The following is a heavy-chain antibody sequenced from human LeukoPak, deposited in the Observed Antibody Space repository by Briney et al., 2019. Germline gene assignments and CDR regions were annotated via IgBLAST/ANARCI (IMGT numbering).Heavy chain of an antibody. V-gene: IGHV3-30*02. Sequence: PGGSLRLSCAASGFSFSSHGMSWVRQAPGKGLEWVAFIRYDGSNKYYADSVKGRFTISRDNSKNTLYLQMNSLRAEDTAVYYCAKVKGGSGSYSLDYWGQGTLVTVSS. CDR3: AKVKGGSGSYSLDY. CDR1: GFSFSSHG. CDR2: IRYDGSNK. J-gene: IGHJ4*02. D-gene: IGHD3-10*01.